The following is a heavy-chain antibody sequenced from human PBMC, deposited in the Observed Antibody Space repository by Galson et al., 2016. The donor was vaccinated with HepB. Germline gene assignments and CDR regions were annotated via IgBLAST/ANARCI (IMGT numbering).Heavy chain of an antibody. Sequence: SVKVSCKASGYTFTNYHIYWVRQAPGQGLEWMGWINPNNGATRYAQKFQGRVSVSRDTSISTTYVELSSLRSDDTALYYCARDLGHLEPKKNAWDKHFDYWGQGTLVTVSS. CDR1: GYTFTNYH. CDR2: INPNNGAT. CDR3: ARDLGHLEPKKNAWDKHFDY. J-gene: IGHJ4*02. D-gene: IGHD1-1*01. V-gene: IGHV1-2*02.